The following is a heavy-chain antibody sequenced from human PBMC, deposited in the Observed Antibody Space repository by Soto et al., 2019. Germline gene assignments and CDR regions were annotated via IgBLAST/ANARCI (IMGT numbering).Heavy chain of an antibody. Sequence: TSETLSLTCTVSGGSISSYYWSWIRQPAGKGLEWIGRIYTSGSTNYNPSLKSRVTMSVDTSKNQFSLKLSSVTAADTAVYYCARGGYGGDTAMVQPKKSYYYYGMDVWGQGTTVTVSS. D-gene: IGHD5-18*01. CDR1: GGSISSYY. CDR2: IYTSGST. V-gene: IGHV4-4*07. CDR3: ARGGYGGDTAMVQPKKSYYYYGMDV. J-gene: IGHJ6*02.